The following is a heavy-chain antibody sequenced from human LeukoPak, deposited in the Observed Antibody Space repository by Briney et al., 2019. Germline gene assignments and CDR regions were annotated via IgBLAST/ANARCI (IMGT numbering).Heavy chain of an antibody. J-gene: IGHJ4*02. CDR1: GGSFSGYY. Sequence: LTCAVYGGSFSGYYWSWIRQPPGKGLVWVSRINSDGSTTTYADSVRGRFTISRDNAKNRLFLQMNSMRAEDTAVYFCAREAVGDVLDYWGQGTLVTVSS. CDR2: INSDGSTT. V-gene: IGHV3-74*01. CDR3: AREAVGDVLDY. D-gene: IGHD4-17*01.